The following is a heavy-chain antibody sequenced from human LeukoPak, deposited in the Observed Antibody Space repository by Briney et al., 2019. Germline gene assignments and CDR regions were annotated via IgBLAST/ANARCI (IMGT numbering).Heavy chain of an antibody. CDR3: AKGPYNWNYLRAFDI. CDR2: TSDNGDYT. J-gene: IGHJ3*02. CDR1: GFTFNIYT. D-gene: IGHD1-7*01. Sequence: GGSLRLSCAASGFTFNIYTMTWFRQAPGKGLDWVSITSDNGDYTYYADSVKGRFTISRDNSKNTLYLQMNSLRAEDTAVYYCAKGPYNWNYLRAFDIWGQGTMVTVSS. V-gene: IGHV3-23*01.